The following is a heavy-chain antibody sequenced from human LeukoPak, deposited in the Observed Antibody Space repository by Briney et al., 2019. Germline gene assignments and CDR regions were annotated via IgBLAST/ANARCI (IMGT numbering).Heavy chain of an antibody. J-gene: IGHJ4*02. V-gene: IGHV3-11*01. CDR2: MSSSDSTI. CDR1: GFTFSDYY. CDR3: ARDAGLAGPCDY. Sequence: GGSLRLSCATSGFTFSDYYMSWIRRAPGKGLEWVSYMSSSDSTIYYADSVKGRFTISRDNAKNPLHLQMNSLRAEDTAVYYCARDAGLAGPCDYWGQGTLVTVSS.